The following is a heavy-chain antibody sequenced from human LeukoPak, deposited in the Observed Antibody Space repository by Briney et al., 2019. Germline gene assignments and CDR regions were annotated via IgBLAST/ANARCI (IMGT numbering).Heavy chain of an antibody. V-gene: IGHV6-1*01. CDR2: TYYRSKWYN. D-gene: IGHD1-20*01. J-gene: IGHJ4*02. Sequence: SQTLSLTCAISGDSVSSNSAAWNWIRQSPSRGLEWLGRTYYRSKWYNDYAVSVKSRITINPDTSKNQFSLQLNSVTPEDTAVYYCARDRGHNWNRRSYFDYWGQGTLVTVSS. CDR1: GDSVSSNSAA. CDR3: ARDRGHNWNRRSYFDY.